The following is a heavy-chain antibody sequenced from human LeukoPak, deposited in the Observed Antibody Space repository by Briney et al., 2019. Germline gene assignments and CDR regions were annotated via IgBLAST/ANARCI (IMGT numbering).Heavy chain of an antibody. CDR3: ASTTYYYDSSATQDAFDI. Sequence: GESLKISCKGSGYSFTSYWIGWVRQMPGKGLEWGGIIYPGDSDTRYSPSFQGQVTISADKSISTAYLQWSSLKASDTAMYYCASTTYYYDSSATQDAFDIWGQGTMVTVSS. J-gene: IGHJ3*02. V-gene: IGHV5-51*01. CDR1: GYSFTSYW. CDR2: IYPGDSDT. D-gene: IGHD3-22*01.